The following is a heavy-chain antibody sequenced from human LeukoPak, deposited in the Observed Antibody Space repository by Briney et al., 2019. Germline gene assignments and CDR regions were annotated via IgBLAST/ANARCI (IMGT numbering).Heavy chain of an antibody. CDR2: INPDGGGT. D-gene: IGHD2-8*01. Sequence: GGSLRLSCAASGFTFSSYWMYWVRQAPGKGLVWVSRINPDGGGTTYADSVKGRFTISRDNAKNTLYLQMNSLRAEGTAVYYCARSVGFNWGQGTLVTVSS. CDR1: GFTFSSYW. V-gene: IGHV3-74*01. J-gene: IGHJ4*02. CDR3: ARSVGFN.